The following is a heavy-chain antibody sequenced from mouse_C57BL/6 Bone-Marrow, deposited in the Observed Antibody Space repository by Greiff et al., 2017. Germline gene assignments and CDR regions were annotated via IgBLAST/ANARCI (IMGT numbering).Heavy chain of an antibody. J-gene: IGHJ2*01. CDR3: ARRGGTEGLYFDY. CDR2: IWGVGST. V-gene: IGHV2-6*01. Sequence: VMLVESGPGLVAPSQSLSITCTVSGFSLTSYGVDWVRQSPGKGLEWLGVIWGVGSTNYNSALKSRLSISKDNSKSQVFVKMNSLQTDDTAMYYCARRGGTEGLYFDYWGQGTTLTVSS. CDR1: GFSLTSYG. D-gene: IGHD4-1*01.